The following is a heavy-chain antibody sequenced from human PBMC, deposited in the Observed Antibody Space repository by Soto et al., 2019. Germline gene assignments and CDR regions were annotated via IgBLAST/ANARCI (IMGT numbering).Heavy chain of an antibody. D-gene: IGHD5-12*01. J-gene: IGHJ4*02. CDR1: GYTFTNYA. CDR2: INAGNGNT. CDR3: ARVSGYYLPDY. V-gene: IGHV1-3*05. Sequence: QVQLVQSGAEEKKPGASVKVSCKASGYTFTNYATHWVRQAPGQRLEWMGWINAGNGNTKYSQKFQGRVTITRDTSASTAYMELSSLRSEDTAVHCGARVSGYYLPDYWGQGTLVTVSS.